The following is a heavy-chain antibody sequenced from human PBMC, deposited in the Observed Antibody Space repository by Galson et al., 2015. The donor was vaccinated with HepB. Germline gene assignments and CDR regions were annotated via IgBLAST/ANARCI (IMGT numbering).Heavy chain of an antibody. D-gene: IGHD2-15*01. CDR3: ARGAVVEVVGGTQNNWFDS. V-gene: IGHV1-18*01. CDR1: GYTFSSYS. Sequence: SVKVSCKASGYTFSSYSITWVRQAPGQGLEWMAWISPYNRETHFARKFQGRVTLTTDTFTSTAYMELRSLRSDDTAVYYCARGAVVEVVGGTQNNWFDSWGQGTLVTVSS. CDR2: ISPYNRET. J-gene: IGHJ5*01.